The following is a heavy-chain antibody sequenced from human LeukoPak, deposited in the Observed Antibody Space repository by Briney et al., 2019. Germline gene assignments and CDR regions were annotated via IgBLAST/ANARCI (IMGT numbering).Heavy chain of an antibody. D-gene: IGHD3-22*01. CDR2: IIPIFGTA. CDR3: ARAPVGWLSIMYVPFGP. Sequence: SVKVSCKASGGTFSSYAISWVRQAPGQGLEWMGGIIPIFGTANYAQKFQGRVTITTDESTSTAYMELSSLRSEDTAVYYCARAPVGWLSIMYVPFGPWGQGTLVTVSS. CDR1: GGTFSSYA. V-gene: IGHV1-69*05. J-gene: IGHJ5*02.